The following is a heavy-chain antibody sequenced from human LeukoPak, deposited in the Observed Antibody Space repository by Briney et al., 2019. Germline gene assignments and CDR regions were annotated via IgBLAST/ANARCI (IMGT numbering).Heavy chain of an antibody. CDR3: ASPIIAVAGTVDY. D-gene: IGHD6-19*01. CDR2: ISGSGDST. V-gene: IGHV3-23*01. J-gene: IGHJ4*02. Sequence: PGGSLRLSCAASGFTFSNYAMSWVRQSPGKGLEWVSAISGSGDSTYYADSVKGHFTISRGNSKNTLFLQMNSLRAEDTAVYYCASPIIAVAGTVDYWGQGTLVTVSS. CDR1: GFTFSNYA.